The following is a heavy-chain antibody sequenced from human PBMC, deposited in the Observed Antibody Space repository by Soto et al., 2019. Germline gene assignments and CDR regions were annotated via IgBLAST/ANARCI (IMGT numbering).Heavy chain of an antibody. CDR1: GYTFTSNC. J-gene: IGHJ5*02. D-gene: IGHD3-3*01. CDR3: ARDWSGYLQGLDP. CDR2: ISAYNGNT. V-gene: IGHV1-18*01. Sequence: ASVKASCKDSGYTFTSNCISWVRQAPGQGLEWMGWISAYNGNTNYAQKLQGRVTMTTDTSTSTAYMELRSLRSDDTAVYYCARDWSGYLQGLDPWGQGTLVTVSS.